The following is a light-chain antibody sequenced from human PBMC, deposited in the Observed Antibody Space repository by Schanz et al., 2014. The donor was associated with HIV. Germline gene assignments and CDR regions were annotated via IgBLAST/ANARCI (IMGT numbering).Light chain of an antibody. CDR3: SSFAGSNIPWV. J-gene: IGLJ3*02. V-gene: IGLV2-8*01. CDR1: SSDIGGYNF. CDR2: EVT. Sequence: QSVLTQPASVSGSPGQSITISCTGTSSDIGGYNFVSWYQQHPGKAPKLLIYEVTKRPSGVPDRFSGSKSGSTASLTVSGLQPEDEADYYCSSFAGSNIPWVFGGGTKLTVL.